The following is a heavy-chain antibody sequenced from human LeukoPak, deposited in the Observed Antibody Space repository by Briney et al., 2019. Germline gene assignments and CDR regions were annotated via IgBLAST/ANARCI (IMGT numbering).Heavy chain of an antibody. V-gene: IGHV3-23*01. D-gene: IGHD5-18*01. CDR2: ISGSGGDT. Sequence: GALILSFAASGFPFSIYAMSWVRQAPGKGREWVSTISGSGGDTYSADSVKGRFTISRDNSKNTLYLQMNSLRAEDTAVYYCAKERGDTYGHELFDYWGQGTLVTVSS. J-gene: IGHJ4*02. CDR1: GFPFSIYA. CDR3: AKERGDTYGHELFDY.